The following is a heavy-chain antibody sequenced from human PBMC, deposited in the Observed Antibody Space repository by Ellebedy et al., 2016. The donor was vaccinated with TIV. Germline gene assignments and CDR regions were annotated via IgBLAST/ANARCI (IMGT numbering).Heavy chain of an antibody. J-gene: IGHJ4*02. D-gene: IGHD3-10*01. CDR3: ARGLHTFGSDY. CDR2: IYSGGST. Sequence: PGGSLRLSCAASGFTVSSNYMSWVRQAPGKGLEWVSVIYSGGSTYYADSVKGRFTISRDNSKNTLYLHMGSLRAADMAVYYCARGLHTFGSDYWGRGNLVTVSS. CDR1: GFTVSSNY. V-gene: IGHV3-66*01.